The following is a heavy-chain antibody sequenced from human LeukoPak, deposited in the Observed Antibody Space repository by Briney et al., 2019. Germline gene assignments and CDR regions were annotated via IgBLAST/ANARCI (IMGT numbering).Heavy chain of an antibody. CDR2: ISAYNGNT. Sequence: GASVKVSCKASGYTFTNYGISWVRQAPGQGLEWMGWISAYNGNTNYAQKLQGRVTMTADTSTSTAYMELRSLRSDDTAVYYCATFLDSPYYGMDVWGQGTTVTVSS. J-gene: IGHJ6*02. CDR1: GYTFTNYG. CDR3: ATFLDSPYYGMDV. V-gene: IGHV1-18*01. D-gene: IGHD3-3*01.